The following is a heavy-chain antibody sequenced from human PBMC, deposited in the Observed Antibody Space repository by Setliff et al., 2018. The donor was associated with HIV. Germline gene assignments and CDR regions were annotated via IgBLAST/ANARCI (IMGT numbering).Heavy chain of an antibody. CDR1: GYSISNGYY. J-gene: IGHJ4*02. CDR3: ARQAWHSGRNGYFVDY. D-gene: IGHD3-22*01. CDR2: IYQTGSI. Sequence: PSETSSLTCSVSGYSISNGYYWGWFRQSPGKGLEWIATIYQTGSIYYNPSLQNRVTLLLDMSKNQFSLKLSSATAADTAVYYCARQAWHSGRNGYFVDYWGQGMLVTVSS. V-gene: IGHV4-38-2*02.